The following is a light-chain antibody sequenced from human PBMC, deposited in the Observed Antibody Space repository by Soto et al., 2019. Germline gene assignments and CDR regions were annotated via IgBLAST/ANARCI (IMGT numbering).Light chain of an antibody. CDR3: QQSYSTPLT. CDR1: QSISSY. V-gene: IGKV1-39*01. CDR2: AAS. Sequence: DIQMTQSPSSLSASVGDRVTITCRASQSISSYLNWYQQKPGKAPKXLIYAASSLQSGVPSRFSGSGSGTDLTLTISSLQPEDFATYDCQQSYSTPLTFGGGTKVDI. J-gene: IGKJ4*01.